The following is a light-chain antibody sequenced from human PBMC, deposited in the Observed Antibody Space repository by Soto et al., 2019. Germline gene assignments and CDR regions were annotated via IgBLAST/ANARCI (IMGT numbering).Light chain of an antibody. CDR1: SSDVGAYNY. V-gene: IGLV2-14*01. Sequence: QSALTQPASVSGSPGQSITISCTGTSSDVGAYNYVSWYQQHPGKAPKLMIYEVSNRPSGVSNRFSGSKSGNTASLTISGLQSEVEADYYCRSYTSSSTLEVFGTGTKLTVL. CDR3: RSYTSSSTLEV. J-gene: IGLJ1*01. CDR2: EVS.